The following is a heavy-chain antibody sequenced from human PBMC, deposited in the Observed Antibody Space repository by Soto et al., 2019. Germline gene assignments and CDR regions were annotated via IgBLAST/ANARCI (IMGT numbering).Heavy chain of an antibody. CDR3: AKGRGGWRNYGMDV. V-gene: IGHV3-66*01. Sequence: PGGSLRLSCAASVVTVSSIYMSWVRQAPGKGMEWVSVIYSGDSTYYADSVKGRFPVYRDNSKNTLYLQMNSLRPEDTAVYYCAKGRGGWRNYGMDVWGQGTTVTVSS. CDR2: IYSGDST. CDR1: VVTVSSIY. J-gene: IGHJ6*02. D-gene: IGHD6-19*01.